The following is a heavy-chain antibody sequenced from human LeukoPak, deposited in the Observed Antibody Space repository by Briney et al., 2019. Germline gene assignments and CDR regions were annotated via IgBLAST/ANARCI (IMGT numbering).Heavy chain of an antibody. V-gene: IGHV3-23*01. CDR2: ISGSGGST. Sequence: GSLRLSCAASGFTFSTYAMSWVRQAPGKGLEWASAISGSGGSTYYADSVKGRFTISRDNSKNTLYLQMNSLRAEDTAVYYCAKGGGLSSPIANWGQGTLVTVSS. J-gene: IGHJ4*02. CDR3: AKGGGLSSPIAN. CDR1: GFTFSTYA. D-gene: IGHD1-26*01.